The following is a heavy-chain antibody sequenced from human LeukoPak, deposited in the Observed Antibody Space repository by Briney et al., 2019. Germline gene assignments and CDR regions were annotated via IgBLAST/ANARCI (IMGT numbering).Heavy chain of an antibody. D-gene: IGHD6-13*01. CDR2: ISSTSIHI. V-gene: IGHV3-21*01. CDR1: GSTYSSYS. J-gene: IGHJ3*02. Sequence: GGSLRLSCAASGSTYSSYSMNWFRQAPGKGLDWVSSISSTSIHIYYADSVNGRFTISRDNAENSLYLQMNSLRAEDTAVYYCVLGGAGGIRDVAYDIWGQGTMVTVSS. CDR3: VLGGAGGIRDVAYDI.